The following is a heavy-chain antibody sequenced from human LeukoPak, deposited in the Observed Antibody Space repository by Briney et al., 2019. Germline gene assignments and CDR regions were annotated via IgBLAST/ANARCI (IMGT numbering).Heavy chain of an antibody. CDR3: ARHLEAVAGTFDY. D-gene: IGHD6-19*01. V-gene: IGHV4-39*01. J-gene: IGHJ4*02. Sequence: PSETLSLTCTVSGGSISSSSYYWRWLRPPPGKGLEWIGSIYYSGSTSFKPSLKSRVTISVDTSKNQFSLKLSSVTAADTAVYYCARHLEAVAGTFDYWGQGTLASVSS. CDR1: GGSISSSSYY. CDR2: IYYSGST.